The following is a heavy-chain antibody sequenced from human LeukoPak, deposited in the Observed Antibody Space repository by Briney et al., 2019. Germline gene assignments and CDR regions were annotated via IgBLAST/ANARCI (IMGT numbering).Heavy chain of an antibody. J-gene: IGHJ4*02. CDR2: INPNSGGT. CDR3: ARTRGSHISMAYLDY. D-gene: IGHD2/OR15-2a*01. V-gene: IGHV1-2*02. CDR1: GYTFTGYY. Sequence: ASVKVSCKASGYTFTGYYMHWVRQAPGQGLEWMGWINPNSGGTNYAQKFQGRVTMTRDTSISTAYMELSRLRSDDTAVYYCARTRGSHISMAYLDYWGQGTLVTVSS.